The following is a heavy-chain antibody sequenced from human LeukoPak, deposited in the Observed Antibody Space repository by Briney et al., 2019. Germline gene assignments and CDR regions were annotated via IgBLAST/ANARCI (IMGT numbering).Heavy chain of an antibody. V-gene: IGHV3-23*01. CDR2: TSGGGGST. CDR3: AKGKASSWLDWLDP. D-gene: IGHD6-13*01. CDR1: GFTFSTYA. Sequence: GGSLRLSCAASGFTFSTYAMTWVRQAPGRGLEWVSATSGGGGSTYYADSVKGRFTMSRDNSKNTVYLQMNSLRAEDTAVYFCAKGKASSWLDWLDPWGHRTLVTVSS. J-gene: IGHJ5*02.